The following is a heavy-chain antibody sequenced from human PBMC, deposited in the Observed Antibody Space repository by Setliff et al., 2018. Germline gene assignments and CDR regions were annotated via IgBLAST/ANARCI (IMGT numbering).Heavy chain of an antibody. V-gene: IGHV3-43D*04. CDR2: ISWDGGST. Sequence: GGSLRLSCTTSGFTFGDYAMHWVRQAPGKGLEWVSLISWDGGSTYYADSVKGRFTISRDNSKNSLYLQMNSLRAEDTALYYCAKDREAVAGHPDWYYGMDVWGQGTTVTVSS. D-gene: IGHD6-19*01. J-gene: IGHJ6*02. CDR3: AKDREAVAGHPDWYYGMDV. CDR1: GFTFGDYA.